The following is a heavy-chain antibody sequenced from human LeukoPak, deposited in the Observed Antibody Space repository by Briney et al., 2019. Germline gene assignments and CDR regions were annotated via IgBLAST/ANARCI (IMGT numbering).Heavy chain of an antibody. CDR2: IYHNGST. Sequence: PSETLSLTCAVSGGSISNNNWWNWVRQPPGKGLEWIGEIYHNGSTNYNPSLKSRVTISVDKSKNQFSLKLKSVTAADTAVYYCARVRFFSSSWYGPHHSGGPLGGWFDPWGQGTLATVSS. J-gene: IGHJ5*02. V-gene: IGHV4-4*02. CDR1: GGSISNNNW. CDR3: ARVRFFSSSWYGPHHSGGPLGGWFDP. D-gene: IGHD6-13*01.